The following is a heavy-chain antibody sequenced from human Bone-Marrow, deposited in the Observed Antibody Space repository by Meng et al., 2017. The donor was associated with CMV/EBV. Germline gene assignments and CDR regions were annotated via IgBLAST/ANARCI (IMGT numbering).Heavy chain of an antibody. D-gene: IGHD4-11*01. CDR1: GFTFDDSG. J-gene: IGHJ6*02. V-gene: IGHV3-20*04. CDR2: INWNGGNT. Sequence: GESLKISCAASGFTFDDSGMSWVRQAPGKGLEWVAGINWNGGNTGYADSVKGRFTISRDNAKNSLYLQMNSLRAEDTAVYYCARDHVLQYAARDYYYYGMDVWGQGTTVTVSS. CDR3: ARDHVLQYAARDYYYYGMDV.